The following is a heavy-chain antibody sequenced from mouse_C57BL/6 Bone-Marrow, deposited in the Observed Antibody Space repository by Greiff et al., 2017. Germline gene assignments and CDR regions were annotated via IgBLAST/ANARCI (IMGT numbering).Heavy chain of an antibody. J-gene: IGHJ3*01. V-gene: IGHV1-82*01. CDR2: IYPGDGDT. Sequence: QVQLQQSGPELVKPGASVKISCKASGYAFSSSWMNWVKQRPGKGLEWIGRIYPGDGDTNYNGKFKGKATLTADKSSSTAYMQLSSLTSEDSAVYFCARLGRGFADWGQGTLVTVSA. D-gene: IGHD3-3*01. CDR1: GYAFSSSW. CDR3: ARLGRGFAD.